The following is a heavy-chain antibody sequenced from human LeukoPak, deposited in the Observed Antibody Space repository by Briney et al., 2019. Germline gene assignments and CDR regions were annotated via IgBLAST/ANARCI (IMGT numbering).Heavy chain of an antibody. CDR1: GFTFSSYE. J-gene: IGHJ5*02. V-gene: IGHV3-48*03. D-gene: IGHD3-10*01. Sequence: GGSLRLSCAASGFTFSSYEMNWVRQAPGKGLEWVSYISGSGSTIYYADSVKGRFTISRDNAKNALYLQMNSLRAEDTAVYYCARDLVVRGRWSWFDPWGQGTLVTVSS. CDR3: ARDLVVRGRWSWFDP. CDR2: ISGSGSTI.